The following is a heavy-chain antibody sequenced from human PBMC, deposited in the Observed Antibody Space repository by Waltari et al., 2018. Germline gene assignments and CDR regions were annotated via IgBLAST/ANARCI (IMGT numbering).Heavy chain of an antibody. CDR3: ARGLVDYPLFYFDY. Sequence: QVQLVQSGAEVKKPGASVKVSCKASGYTFTSYDINWVRQATGQGLEWMGWMNPNSGNTGYAQKFQGRVTMTRNTSISTAYMELSSLRSEDTVVYYCARGLVDYPLFYFDYWGQGTLVTVSS. CDR1: GYTFTSYD. D-gene: IGHD4-17*01. V-gene: IGHV1-8*02. J-gene: IGHJ4*02. CDR2: MNPNSGNT.